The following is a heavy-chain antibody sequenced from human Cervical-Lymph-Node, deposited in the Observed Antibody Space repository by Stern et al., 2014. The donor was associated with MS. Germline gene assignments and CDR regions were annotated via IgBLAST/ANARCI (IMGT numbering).Heavy chain of an antibody. Sequence: VQLVQSGGDLVQPGGSLRLSCAASGFSFNNFAMHWVRQAPGKGLEYVSTISSNGYNTYYANSVKGRFTISRDNSKNTLYLQMGSLRAEDMAVYYCARDFSITGAQFFFYGMDVWGQGTTVTVFS. CDR3: ARDFSITGAQFFFYGMDV. J-gene: IGHJ6*02. CDR1: GFSFNNFA. D-gene: IGHD1-20*01. CDR2: ISSNGYNT. V-gene: IGHV3-64*01.